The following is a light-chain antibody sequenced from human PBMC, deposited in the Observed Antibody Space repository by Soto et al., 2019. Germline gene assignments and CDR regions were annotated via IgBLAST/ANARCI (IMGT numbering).Light chain of an antibody. CDR1: SSGVGGYNY. V-gene: IGLV2-8*01. CDR3: SSYAGTHIV. Sequence: QSVLTQPPSASGSPGQSVAISCTGTSSGVGGYNYVSWYQQHPGKAPKLMIYDVSKRPSGVPDRFPGSKSGNTASLTVSGLQAEDEADYYCSSYAGTHIVFGTGTKVPVL. J-gene: IGLJ1*01. CDR2: DVS.